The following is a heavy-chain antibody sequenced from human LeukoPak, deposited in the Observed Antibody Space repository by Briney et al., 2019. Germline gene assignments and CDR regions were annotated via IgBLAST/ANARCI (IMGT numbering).Heavy chain of an antibody. J-gene: IGHJ4*02. CDR1: GYTFITYY. Sequence: ASVKVSCKASGYTFITYYMHWVRQAPGQGLEWMGIINPSGGSTSYAQKFQGRATMTGDTSTSTAYMELRSLRSDDTAVYYCARDPQHVVVVTAPSLFDYWGQGTLVTVSS. V-gene: IGHV1-46*01. CDR3: ARDPQHVVVVTAPSLFDY. CDR2: INPSGGST. D-gene: IGHD2-21*02.